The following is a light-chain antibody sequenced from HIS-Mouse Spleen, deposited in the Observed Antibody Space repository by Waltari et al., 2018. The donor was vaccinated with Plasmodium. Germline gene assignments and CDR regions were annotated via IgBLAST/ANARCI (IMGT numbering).Light chain of an antibody. Sequence: SYELTQPPSVSVSPGQTARITCSGDASPKKYAYWYQQKSGQAPVLVIYEDSKRPAGLPERFSGFSSGTMATLTISGAQVEDEADYYCYSTDSSGNHRVFGGGTKLTVL. CDR2: EDS. CDR3: YSTDSSGNHRV. CDR1: ASPKKY. V-gene: IGLV3-10*01. J-gene: IGLJ3*02.